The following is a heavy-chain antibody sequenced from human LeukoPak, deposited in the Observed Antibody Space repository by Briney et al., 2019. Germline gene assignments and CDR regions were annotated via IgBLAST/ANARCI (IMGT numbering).Heavy chain of an antibody. CDR1: GFTFSSYS. CDR3: AAAWFGELSLDY. J-gene: IGHJ4*02. CDR2: TRNKANSYTT. Sequence: GSLRLSCAASGFTFSSYSMNWVRQAPGKGLEWVGRTRNKANSYTTEYAASVKGRFTISRDDSKNSLYLQMNSLKTEDTAVYYCAAAWFGELSLDYWGQGTLVTVSS. D-gene: IGHD3-10*01. V-gene: IGHV3-72*01.